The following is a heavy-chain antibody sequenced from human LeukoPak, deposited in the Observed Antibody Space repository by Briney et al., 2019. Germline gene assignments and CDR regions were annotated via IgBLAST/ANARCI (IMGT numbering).Heavy chain of an antibody. CDR3: AKAKAEYSGYDFDAFDI. CDR1: GLTFSSYA. D-gene: IGHD5-12*01. CDR2: ISGSGGST. V-gene: IGHV3-23*01. Sequence: PGGSLRLSCAASGLTFSSYAMSWVRQAPGKGLEWVSAISGSGGSTYYADSVKGRFTISRDNSKNTLYLQMNSLRAEDTAVYYCAKAKAEYSGYDFDAFDIWGQGTMVTVSS. J-gene: IGHJ3*02.